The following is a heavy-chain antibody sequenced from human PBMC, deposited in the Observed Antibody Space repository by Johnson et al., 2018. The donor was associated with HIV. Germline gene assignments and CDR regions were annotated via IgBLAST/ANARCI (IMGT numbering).Heavy chain of an antibody. CDR1: GFTLSNYG. CDR2: ISYDGSNK. V-gene: IGHV3-30*03. CDR3: ARKQWLEIPSDAFDV. Sequence: QVQLVESGGGLVQPGGSLRLSCAASGFTLSNYGIHWVRQAPGKGLEWVAVISYDGSNKYYADSVKGRFTISRDNAKRTLYLQMNSLRAEDTAVYYCARKQWLEIPSDAFDVWDQGTMVTVSS. D-gene: IGHD6-19*01. J-gene: IGHJ3*01.